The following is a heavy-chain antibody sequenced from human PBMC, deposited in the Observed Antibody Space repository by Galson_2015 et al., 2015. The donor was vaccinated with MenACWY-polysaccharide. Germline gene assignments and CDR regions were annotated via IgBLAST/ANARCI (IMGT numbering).Heavy chain of an antibody. CDR3: VKGGSSMYFDS. V-gene: IGHV3-23*01. CDR2: ISSSGGGT. J-gene: IGHJ4*02. CDR1: GFTFSGYG. D-gene: IGHD6-13*01. Sequence: SLRLSCAGSGFTFSGYGMNWVRQAPGKGLEWVAAISSSGGGTYYTHSVKGRFTISRDNSKNTLSLQMNSLRVEDTAVYYCVKGGSSMYFDSWGQGTLVTVSS.